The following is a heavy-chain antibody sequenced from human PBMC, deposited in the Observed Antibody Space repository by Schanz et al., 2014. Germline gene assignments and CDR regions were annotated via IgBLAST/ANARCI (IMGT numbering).Heavy chain of an antibody. J-gene: IGHJ4*02. D-gene: IGHD2-2*01. CDR2: IWYDRSNK. Sequence: QVQLVESGGGVVQPGRSLRLSCAASGFNFSSYGMHWVRQAPGKGMEWVEVIWYDRSNKYYADSVKVRFNISRDNSKNTLYLQMNSLRAEDTAVYYCAKEKGDCSSTSCSYYFDYWGQGTLVTVSS. CDR1: GFNFSSYG. V-gene: IGHV3-33*06. CDR3: AKEKGDCSSTSCSYYFDY.